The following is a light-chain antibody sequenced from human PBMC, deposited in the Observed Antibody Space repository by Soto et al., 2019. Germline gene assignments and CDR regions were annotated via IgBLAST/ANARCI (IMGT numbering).Light chain of an antibody. CDR1: SSNIGSNS. V-gene: IGLV1-47*01. Sequence: QPVLTQPPSTSGTPGQRVTISCSGSSSNIGSNSVYWYQQLPGTAPKLLIYRNNQRPAGVPDRFSGSKSGTSASLAISGLRSEDEADYYCSAWDDSLSGPVFGGGTQLTVL. J-gene: IGLJ7*01. CDR2: RNN. CDR3: SAWDDSLSGPV.